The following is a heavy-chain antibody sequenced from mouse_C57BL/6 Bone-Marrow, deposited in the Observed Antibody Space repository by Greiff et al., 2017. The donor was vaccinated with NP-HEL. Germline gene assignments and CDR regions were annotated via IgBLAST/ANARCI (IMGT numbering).Heavy chain of an antibody. CDR2: IDPENGDT. CDR3: TTGGSSPYAMDY. V-gene: IGHV14-4*01. J-gene: IGHJ4*01. CDR1: GFNIKDDY. Sequence: EVQVVESGAELVRPGASVKLSCTVSGFNIKDDYMHWVKQRPEQGLEWIGWIDPENGDTEYASKFQGKATITADTSSNTAYRQLSSLTSEDTAVYYCTTGGSSPYAMDYWGQGTSVTVSS. D-gene: IGHD1-1*01.